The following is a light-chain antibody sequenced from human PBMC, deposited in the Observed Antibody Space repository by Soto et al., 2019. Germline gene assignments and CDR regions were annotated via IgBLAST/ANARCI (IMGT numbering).Light chain of an antibody. Sequence: EVVLTQSPATLSLSPGERATLSCRASQSVTTYLAWYQQKRGQAHKRLVYDASNRATGIPARFSGSGSGTDFTLTISSLEPEDFAVYYCQQRSNWPPTFGQGTKVEIK. CDR3: QQRSNWPPT. J-gene: IGKJ1*01. V-gene: IGKV3-11*01. CDR1: QSVTTY. CDR2: DAS.